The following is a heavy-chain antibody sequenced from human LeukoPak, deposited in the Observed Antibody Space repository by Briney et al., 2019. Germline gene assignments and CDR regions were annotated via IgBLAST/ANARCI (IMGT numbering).Heavy chain of an antibody. CDR2: INSDGSST. V-gene: IGHV3-74*01. J-gene: IGHJ6*02. CDR3: ARIFSPLYYGMDV. CDR1: GFNLSIFW. Sequence: PGSSLSLSCGACGFNLSIFWVHWAREARGEGLVLFSRINSDGSSTSYADSVKGRFTISRDNAKNTLYLQMNSLRAEDTAVYYCARIFSPLYYGMDVWGQGTTVTVSS.